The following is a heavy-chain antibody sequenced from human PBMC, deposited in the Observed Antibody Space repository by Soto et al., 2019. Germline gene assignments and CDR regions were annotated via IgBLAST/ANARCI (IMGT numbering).Heavy chain of an antibody. CDR3: ARIPAAIPAYWYFDL. Sequence: ASVKVSCKASGYTFTSYDSNWVRQATGQGLEWMGWMNPNSGNTGYAQKFQGRVTMTRNTSISTAYMELSSLRSEDTAVYYCARIPAAIPAYWYFDLWGRGTLVTVSS. V-gene: IGHV1-8*01. CDR1: GYTFTSYD. D-gene: IGHD2-2*01. J-gene: IGHJ2*01. CDR2: MNPNSGNT.